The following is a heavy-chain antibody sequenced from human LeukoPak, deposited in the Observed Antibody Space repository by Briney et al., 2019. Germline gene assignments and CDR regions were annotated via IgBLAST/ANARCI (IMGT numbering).Heavy chain of an antibody. D-gene: IGHD5-18*01. CDR1: GYTFTSYG. J-gene: IGHJ6*03. CDR2: ISAYNGNT. CDR3: ARGLGIQLWSYYYYYYMDV. Sequence: ASVKVSCKASGYTFTSYGISWVRQAPGQGLEWMGWISAYNGNTNYAQKFQGRVTMTRNTSISTAYMELSSLRSEDTAVYYCARGLGIQLWSYYYYYYMDVWGKGTTVTISS. V-gene: IGHV1-18*01.